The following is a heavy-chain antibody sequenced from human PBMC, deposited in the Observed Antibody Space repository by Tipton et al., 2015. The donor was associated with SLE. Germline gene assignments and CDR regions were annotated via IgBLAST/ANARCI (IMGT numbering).Heavy chain of an antibody. D-gene: IGHD6-19*01. CDR1: GGSISSHY. Sequence: TLSLTCTVSGGSISSHYWGWIRQPPGKGLEWIGDIYYSGSTNYNPSLKSRVTISVDTSKNQFSLKLSSVTAADTAVYYCARAAGSDYYGMDVWGQGNTVTVSS. CDR3: ARAAGSDYYGMDV. CDR2: IYYSGST. V-gene: IGHV4-59*11. J-gene: IGHJ6*02.